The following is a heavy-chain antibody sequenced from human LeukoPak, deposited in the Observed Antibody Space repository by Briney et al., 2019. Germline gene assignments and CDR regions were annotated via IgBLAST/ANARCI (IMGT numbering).Heavy chain of an antibody. D-gene: IGHD6-19*01. J-gene: IGHJ4*02. CDR3: ARIVLEQWLDLDY. Sequence: GGSLRLSCAASGFTFSSYSMNWVRQAPGKGLEWVSSISSSSSYIYYADSVKGRFTISRDNAKNSLYLQMNSLRAEDTAVYYCARIVLEQWLDLDYWAREPWSPSPQ. CDR2: ISSSSSYI. CDR1: GFTFSSYS. V-gene: IGHV3-21*01.